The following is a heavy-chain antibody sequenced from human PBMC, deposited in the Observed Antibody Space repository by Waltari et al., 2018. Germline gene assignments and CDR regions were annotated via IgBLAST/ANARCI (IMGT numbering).Heavy chain of an antibody. CDR2: MNPNSGNT. V-gene: IGHV1-8*01. CDR1: GYTFTSYD. J-gene: IGHJ6*02. CDR3: ARGRYSSPAFYYYYGMDV. D-gene: IGHD6-13*01. Sequence: QVQLVQSGAEVKKPGASVKVSCKASGYTFTSYDINWVRPATGQGLEWMGWMNPNSGNTGYAQKFQGRVTMTRNTSISTAYMELSSLRSEDTAVYYCARGRYSSPAFYYYYGMDVWGQGTTVTVSS.